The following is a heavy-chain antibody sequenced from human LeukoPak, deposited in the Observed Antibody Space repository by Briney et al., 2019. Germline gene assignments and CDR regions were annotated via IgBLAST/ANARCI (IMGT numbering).Heavy chain of an antibody. Sequence: QSGRSLRLSCAASGFTFSSYAMHWVRQAPGKGLEWVAVISYDGSNKYYADSVKGRFTISRDNSKNTLYLQMNSLRAEDTAVYYCASTALRYFDWLLYFWGQGTLVTVSS. J-gene: IGHJ4*02. CDR1: GFTFSSYA. CDR3: ASTALRYFDWLLYF. D-gene: IGHD3-9*01. CDR2: ISYDGSNK. V-gene: IGHV3-30*01.